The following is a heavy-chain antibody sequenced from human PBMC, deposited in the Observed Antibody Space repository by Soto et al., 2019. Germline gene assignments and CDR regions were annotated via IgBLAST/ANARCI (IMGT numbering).Heavy chain of an antibody. J-gene: IGHJ4*02. CDR1: GDSVGSRTSY. Sequence: PSETLSLTFTVSGDSVGSRTSYWSCIRQPPGKGLEWIGYVANSGTTNYNPSLKSRVTLSLDTSNNQFSLKLASVTAADTAVYYCATAGKYRYFDSWGQGVLVTVSS. CDR2: VANSGTT. V-gene: IGHV4-61*01. CDR3: ATAGKYRYFDS. D-gene: IGHD6-19*01.